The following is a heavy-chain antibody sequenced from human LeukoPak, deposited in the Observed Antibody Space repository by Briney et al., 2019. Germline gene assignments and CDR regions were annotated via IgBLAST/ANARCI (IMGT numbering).Heavy chain of an antibody. Sequence: GGSLRLSCAASGFTFPNYAMSWVRQAPGKGLVWVSAISAGGEATYYADSVEGRFALSRDNSKHTLFLQMNSLRVEDTAVYYCAKGRRDGTGSLLNDLWGRGTLVTVSS. D-gene: IGHD3-10*01. V-gene: IGHV3-23*01. CDR1: GFTFPNYA. J-gene: IGHJ2*01. CDR2: ISAGGEAT. CDR3: AKGRRDGTGSLLNDL.